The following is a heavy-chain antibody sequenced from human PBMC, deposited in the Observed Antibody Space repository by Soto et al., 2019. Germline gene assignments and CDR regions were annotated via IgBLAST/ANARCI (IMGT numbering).Heavy chain of an antibody. V-gene: IGHV3-30*18. J-gene: IGHJ6*02. D-gene: IGHD2-2*01. Sequence: QVQLVESGGGVVQPGRSLRLSCAASGFTFSSYGMHWVRQAPGKGLEWVAVISYEGSNKYYADSVKGRFTISRDNSKNTLDLQMNSLRAEDTAVYYCAKVIGYCSSTSCRYYYYGMDVWGQGTTVTVSS. CDR3: AKVIGYCSSTSCRYYYYGMDV. CDR2: ISYEGSNK. CDR1: GFTFSSYG.